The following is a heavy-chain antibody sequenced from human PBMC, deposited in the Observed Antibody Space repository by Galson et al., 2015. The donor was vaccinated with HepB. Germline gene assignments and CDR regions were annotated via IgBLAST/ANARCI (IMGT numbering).Heavy chain of an antibody. J-gene: IGHJ5*02. CDR1: GYTFTSYA. Sequence: SCKASGYTFTSYAMNWVRQAPGQGLEWMGWINTNTGNPTYAQGFTGRFVFSLDTSVSTAYLQISSLKAEDTAVYYCARRFRYCSSTSCYGKGFDPWGQGTLVTVPS. CDR2: INTNTGNP. D-gene: IGHD2-2*01. V-gene: IGHV7-4-1*02. CDR3: ARRFRYCSSTSCYGKGFDP.